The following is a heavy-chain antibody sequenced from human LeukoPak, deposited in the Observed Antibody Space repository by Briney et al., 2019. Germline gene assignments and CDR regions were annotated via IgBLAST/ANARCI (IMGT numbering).Heavy chain of an antibody. CDR1: GYTFTGYY. Sequence: ASVKVSCKASGYTFTGYYMHWVRQAPGQGLEWMGWINPNSGGTNYAQKFQGRVTMTRNTSISTAYMELSSLRSEDTAVYYCARGDYDYVWGSYRLRNFDYWGQGTLVTVSS. CDR2: INPNSGGT. CDR3: ARGDYDYVWGSYRLRNFDY. V-gene: IGHV1-2*02. D-gene: IGHD3-16*02. J-gene: IGHJ4*02.